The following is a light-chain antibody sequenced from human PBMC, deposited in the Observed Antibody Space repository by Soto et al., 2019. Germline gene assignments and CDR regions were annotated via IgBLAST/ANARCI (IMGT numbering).Light chain of an antibody. J-gene: IGLJ2*01. Sequence: QSALTQPASVSGSPGQSITISCTGTSSDVGGYNYVSWYQQHPGKAPKLMIYDVSNRPSGVSNRFSGSKSGNTAFLTISGLQAKDEADYYCSSYTSSSTLFGGGTKLTVL. V-gene: IGLV2-14*01. CDR1: SSDVGGYNY. CDR3: SSYTSSSTL. CDR2: DVS.